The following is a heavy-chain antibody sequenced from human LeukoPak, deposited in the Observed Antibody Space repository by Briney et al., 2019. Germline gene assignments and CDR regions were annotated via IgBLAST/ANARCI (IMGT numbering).Heavy chain of an antibody. CDR2: ISAYNGNT. D-gene: IGHD6-6*01. V-gene: IGHV1-18*01. Sequence: ASVKVSCKASGYTFTSYGISWVRPAPGQGLEWMGWISAYNGNTNYAQKLQGRVTMTTDTSTSAAYMELRSLRSDDTAVYYCARDGKQLVPGYYYGMDVWGQGTTVTVSS. CDR3: ARDGKQLVPGYYYGMDV. CDR1: GYTFTSYG. J-gene: IGHJ6*02.